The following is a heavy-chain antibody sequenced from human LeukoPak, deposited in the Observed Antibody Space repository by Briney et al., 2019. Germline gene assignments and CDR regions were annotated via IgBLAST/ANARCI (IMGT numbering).Heavy chain of an antibody. V-gene: IGHV3-48*01. CDR3: AREGYCSRTSCSLDAIEI. J-gene: IGHJ3*02. D-gene: IGHD2-2*01. CDR1: GFTLRNYA. Sequence: QAGGSLRLSCAASGFTLRNYAMSWVRQAPGKGLESVSYISSSSSDTYYADSVRGRFTISRDNAKNSLYLQMNSLRAEDTAVYYCAREGYCSRTSCSLDAIEIWGQGTLVAVSS. CDR2: ISSSSSDT.